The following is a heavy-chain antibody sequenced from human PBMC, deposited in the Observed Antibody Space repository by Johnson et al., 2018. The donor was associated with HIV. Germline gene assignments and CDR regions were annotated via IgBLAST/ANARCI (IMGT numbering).Heavy chain of an antibody. J-gene: IGHJ3*02. Sequence: QVYLVESGGGFVQPVGSLRLSCAASGFTLSDYYMDWVRQAPGKGLEWVAFISYDGSNKYYADSVKGRFTISRDNAKNSLYLQVNSLRADDTALYYCAKVFKVRVAGAFDIWGQGTMVTVSS. CDR1: GFTLSDYY. D-gene: IGHD6-19*01. V-gene: IGHV3-30*18. CDR3: AKVFKVRVAGAFDI. CDR2: ISYDGSNK.